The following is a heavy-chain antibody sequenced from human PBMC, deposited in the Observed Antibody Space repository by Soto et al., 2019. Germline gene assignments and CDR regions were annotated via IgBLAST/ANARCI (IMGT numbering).Heavy chain of an antibody. CDR2: ISSSGSTI. Sequence: GGSLRLSCAASGFTFSDYYMSWIRQAPGKGLEWVSYISSSGSTIYYADSVKGRFTISRDNAKNSLYLQMNSLRAEDTAVYYCATPLSSGSYRRAFDIWGQGTMVTVSS. J-gene: IGHJ3*02. CDR1: GFTFSDYY. CDR3: ATPLSSGSYRRAFDI. D-gene: IGHD1-26*01. V-gene: IGHV3-11*01.